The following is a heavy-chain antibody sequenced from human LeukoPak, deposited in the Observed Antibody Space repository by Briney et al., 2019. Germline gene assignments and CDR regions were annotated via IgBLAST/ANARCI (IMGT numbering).Heavy chain of an antibody. Sequence: SETLSLTCTVSGGSISSYYWSWIRQPPGKGLEWIGYISYSGSTTYNPSLRSQVTISVDTSKNQFSLNLISVTAADTAVYYCARDDAYYWGQGTLVTVSS. J-gene: IGHJ4*02. V-gene: IGHV4-59*01. CDR3: ARDDAYY. CDR2: ISYSGST. D-gene: IGHD3-16*01. CDR1: GGSISSYY.